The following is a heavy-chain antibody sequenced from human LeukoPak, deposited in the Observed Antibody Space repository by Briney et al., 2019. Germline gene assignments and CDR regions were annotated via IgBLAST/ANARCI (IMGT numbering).Heavy chain of an antibody. CDR1: GYTFTDYY. CDR2: ISANNGNS. D-gene: IGHD1-20*01. J-gene: IGHJ4*02. Sequence: ASVKVSCKASGYTFTDYYMHWVRQAPGQGLEWMGRISANNGNSIYTQKLQGRVTMTADTSTSTAYMELRSLRSDDTAVYYCARDLDNRNDLYYLDWWGQGTLVTVSS. V-gene: IGHV1-18*04. CDR3: ARDLDNRNDLYYLDW.